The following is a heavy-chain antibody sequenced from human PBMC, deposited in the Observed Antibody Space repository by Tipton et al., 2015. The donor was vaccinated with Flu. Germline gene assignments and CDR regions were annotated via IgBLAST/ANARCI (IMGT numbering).Heavy chain of an antibody. J-gene: IGHJ5*02. V-gene: IGHV4-61*02. CDR1: GYSISSGYY. CDR2: IFASGAT. D-gene: IGHD1-26*01. Sequence: TLSLTCGVSGYSISSGYYWSWIRQPAGKGLEWIGRIFASGATNYNPSLKSRVTISLDTSRNQFSLKLTSVTAADTAVYYCTRGVVVGVTAPGSWGQGALVTVSS. CDR3: TRGVVVGVTAPGS.